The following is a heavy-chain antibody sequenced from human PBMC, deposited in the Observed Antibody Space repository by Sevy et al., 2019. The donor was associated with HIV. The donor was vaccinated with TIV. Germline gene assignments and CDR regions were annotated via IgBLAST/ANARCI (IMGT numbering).Heavy chain of an antibody. CDR1: GYSISSGYY. CDR2: IYHSGST. D-gene: IGHD3-22*01. J-gene: IGHJ4*02. Sequence: SETLSLTCTVSGYSISSGYYWGWIRQPPGKGLEWIGSIYHSGSTYYNPSLKSRVTISVDTSKNQFSLKLSSVTAADTSVYYCASVPTTGGVVVITTGPFDYWGQGTLVTVSS. CDR3: ASVPTTGGVVVITTGPFDY. V-gene: IGHV4-38-2*02.